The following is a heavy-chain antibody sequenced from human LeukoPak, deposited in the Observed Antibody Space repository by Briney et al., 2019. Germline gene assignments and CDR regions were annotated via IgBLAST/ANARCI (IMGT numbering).Heavy chain of an antibody. CDR1: GFTFSSYA. V-gene: IGHV3-23*01. Sequence: GGSLRLSCAASGFTFSSYAMTWVRQAPGKGLQWVSTISGSGGGTYYTDSVKGRFIISRDNSKNTVYLQMHSLRPEDTAIYYCSKGPSRSSSAETPHEWGQGSLVTVSS. CDR3: SKGPSRSSSAETPHE. J-gene: IGHJ4*02. D-gene: IGHD2-2*01. CDR2: ISGSGGGT.